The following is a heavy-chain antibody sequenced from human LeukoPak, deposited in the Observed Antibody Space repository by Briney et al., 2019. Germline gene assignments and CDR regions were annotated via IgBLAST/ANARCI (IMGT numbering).Heavy chain of an antibody. J-gene: IGHJ4*02. CDR2: IYYSGST. D-gene: IGHD4-23*01. Sequence: SETLSLTCTVSGGSISSYYWSWIRQPPGKGLKWIGYIYYSGSTNYNPSLKSRVTISVDTSKNQFSLKQSSVTAADTAVYYCARDLGGGTDFDYWGQGTLVTVSS. V-gene: IGHV4-59*01. CDR3: ARDLGGGTDFDY. CDR1: GGSISSYY.